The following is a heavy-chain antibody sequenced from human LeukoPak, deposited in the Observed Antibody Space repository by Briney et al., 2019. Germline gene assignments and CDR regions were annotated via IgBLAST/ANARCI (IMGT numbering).Heavy chain of an antibody. CDR2: TYTGGNS. Sequence: GGSLRLSCAASGFTVSSIHMVWVRQAPGKGLEWVSVTYTGGNSYYADSVKGRFIISRDISKNTLYLQMNSLRAEDSAIYYCARDGCSTTNCPFDDWGQGILVTVSS. V-gene: IGHV3-53*01. D-gene: IGHD2-2*01. J-gene: IGHJ4*02. CDR3: ARDGCSTTNCPFDD. CDR1: GFTVSSIH.